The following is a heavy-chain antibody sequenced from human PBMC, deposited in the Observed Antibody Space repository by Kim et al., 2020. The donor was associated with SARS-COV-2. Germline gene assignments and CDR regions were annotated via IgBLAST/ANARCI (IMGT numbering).Heavy chain of an antibody. J-gene: IGHJ5*02. CDR3: AKEWDPQPTYMEQLGNWFDP. CDR2: ISGSGGST. Sequence: GGSLRLSCAASGFTFSSYAMSWVRQAPGKGLEWVSAISGSGGSTYYADSVKGRFTISRDNSKNTLYLQMNSLRAEDTAVYYCAKEWDPQPTYMEQLGNWFDPWGQGTLVTVSS. D-gene: IGHD6-13*01. CDR1: GFTFSSYA. V-gene: IGHV3-23*01.